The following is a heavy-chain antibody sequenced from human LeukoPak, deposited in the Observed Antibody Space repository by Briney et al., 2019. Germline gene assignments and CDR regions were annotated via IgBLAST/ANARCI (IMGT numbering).Heavy chain of an antibody. CDR1: GFTFSSYA. J-gene: IGHJ2*01. D-gene: IGHD6-6*01. CDR2: ISSSGPTI. V-gene: IGHV3-48*04. CDR3: TFVRDTSSSVWYFDL. Sequence: GSLRLSCAASGFTFSSYAMSWVRQAPGKGLEWISYISSSGPTIYYADSVKGRFIISRDNAKNSLYLQMNSLRVEDTAVYYCTFVRDTSSSVWYFDLWGRGTLVTVSS.